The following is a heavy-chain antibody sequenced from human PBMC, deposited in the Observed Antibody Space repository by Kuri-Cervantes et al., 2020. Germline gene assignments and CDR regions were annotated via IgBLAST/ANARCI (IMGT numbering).Heavy chain of an antibody. D-gene: IGHD1-26*01. CDR2: ISGSGGSS. V-gene: IGHV3-23*01. CDR3: AERNTGTVKASAFDY. Sequence: GEALKISCAASGFTFSRYAMSWVRQAPGEGLEWVSAISGSGGSSYHAVSVEGRCTICRDNSRNTLYLQMNSLRAEDTAEYYCAERNTGTVKASAFDYWGQGTLVTVSS. J-gene: IGHJ4*02. CDR1: GFTFSRYA.